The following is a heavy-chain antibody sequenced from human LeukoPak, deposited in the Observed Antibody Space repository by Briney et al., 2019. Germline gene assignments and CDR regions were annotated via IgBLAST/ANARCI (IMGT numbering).Heavy chain of an antibody. CDR1: GGSFSGYY. J-gene: IGHJ5*02. D-gene: IGHD3-22*01. CDR3: ARGLGGSSSSGRQGNWFDP. V-gene: IGHV4-34*01. Sequence: PSETLSLTCAVYGGSFSGYYWSWIRQPPGKGLEWIGEINHSGSTNYNPSLKSRVTISVDTSKNQFSLKLSSVTAADTAVYYCARGLGGSSSSGRQGNWFDPWGQGTLGTVSS. CDR2: INHSGST.